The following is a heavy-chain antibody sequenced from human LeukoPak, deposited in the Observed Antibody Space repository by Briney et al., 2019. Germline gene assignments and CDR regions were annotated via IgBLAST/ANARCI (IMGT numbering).Heavy chain of an antibody. D-gene: IGHD6-13*01. V-gene: IGHV4-39*01. CDR3: ARIAAAGTGVVYDYYGMDV. Sequence: SETLSLTCTVSGGSISSSSYYWGWIRQPPGKGLEWIGSIYYSGSTYYNPSLKSRVTISVDTSKNQFSLKLSSVTAADTAVYYCARIAAAGTGVVYDYYGMDVWGQRTTVTVSS. CDR2: IYYSGST. CDR1: GGSISSSSYY. J-gene: IGHJ6*02.